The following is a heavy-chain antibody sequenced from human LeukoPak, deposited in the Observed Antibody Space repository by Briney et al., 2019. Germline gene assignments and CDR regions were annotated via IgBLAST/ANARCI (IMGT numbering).Heavy chain of an antibody. V-gene: IGHV3-9*01. Sequence: KTGGSLRLSCAASGFTFDDYAMHWVRHAPGKGLEWVSGISWNSGSIGYADSVKGRFTISRDNAKNSLYLQMNSLRAEDTALYYCAKDTVPSITGTTRREYNWFDPWGQGTLVTVSS. CDR3: AKDTVPSITGTTRREYNWFDP. D-gene: IGHD1-20*01. CDR1: GFTFDDYA. J-gene: IGHJ5*02. CDR2: ISWNSGSI.